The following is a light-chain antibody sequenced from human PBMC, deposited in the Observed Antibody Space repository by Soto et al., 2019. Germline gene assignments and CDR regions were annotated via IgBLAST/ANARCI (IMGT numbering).Light chain of an antibody. Sequence: DIVLTQSPGTLSLSPGERATLSCRGSHSVSSNYLAWYQQKPGQAPRLXIYGASSRATGIPDRVSGSGSGTDFTLTISRLEPEDFAVYYCQQYGSSPWAFGQGTMV. CDR1: HSVSSNY. CDR2: GAS. J-gene: IGKJ1*01. CDR3: QQYGSSPWA. V-gene: IGKV3-20*01.